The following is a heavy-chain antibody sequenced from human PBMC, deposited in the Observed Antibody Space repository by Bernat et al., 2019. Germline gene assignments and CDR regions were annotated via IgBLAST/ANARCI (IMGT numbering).Heavy chain of an antibody. CDR2: LKSKTDGGTT. CDR1: GFTFSNAW. J-gene: IGHJ6*02. D-gene: IGHD3-9*01. Sequence: EVQLVESGGGLVKPGGSLRLSCAASGFTFSNAWMNWVRQAPGKGLEWVGRLKSKTDGGTTDYAAPVKGRFTISRDDSKNTLYLQMNSLKTEDTAVYYCTTDMGILTGYPWIDYYYGMDVWGQGTTVTVSS. V-gene: IGHV3-15*07. CDR3: TTDMGILTGYPWIDYYYGMDV.